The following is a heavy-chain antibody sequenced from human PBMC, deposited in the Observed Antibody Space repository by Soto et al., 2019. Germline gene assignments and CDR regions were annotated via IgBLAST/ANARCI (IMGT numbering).Heavy chain of an antibody. V-gene: IGHV3-53*04. CDR3: ARDPYYDSSGYLASNGMDV. CDR1: GFTVSSNY. CDR2: SYSDGST. Sequence: EVQLVESGGGLVQPGGSLRLSCAASGFTVSSNYMSWVRQAPGKGLEWVSVSYSDGSTYYADSVKGRFTISRHNSKNRLYLQLNSLRAEDTAVYYCARDPYYDSSGYLASNGMDVWGQGTTVTVSS. J-gene: IGHJ6*02. D-gene: IGHD3-22*01.